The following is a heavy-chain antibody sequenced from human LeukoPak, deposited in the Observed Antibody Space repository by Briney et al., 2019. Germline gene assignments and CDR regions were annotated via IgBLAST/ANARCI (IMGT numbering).Heavy chain of an antibody. Sequence: ASMKVSCRASGYSFTDYYIHWVRQAPGQGLEWMGWINPNSGATKYAQKFQGRVTMTRDTSISTAYMELSSLRSDDTAVYYCARGRTMIRGVSWFDPWGQGTLVSVSS. J-gene: IGHJ5*02. D-gene: IGHD3-10*01. V-gene: IGHV1-2*02. CDR2: INPNSGAT. CDR3: ARGRTMIRGVSWFDP. CDR1: GYSFTDYY.